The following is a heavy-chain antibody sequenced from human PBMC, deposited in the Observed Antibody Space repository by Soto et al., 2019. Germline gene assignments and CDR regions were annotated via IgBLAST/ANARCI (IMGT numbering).Heavy chain of an antibody. CDR1: GFTFSSYA. CDR2: ISGDGGST. D-gene: IGHD3-10*01. Sequence: EVQLLESGGGLVQPGGSLRLSCAASGFTFSSYAKSWVRQAPGKGLEWVSTISGDGGSTYYADSVKGRFTISRDDSKNTVXXQXNXLXXEDTAVYYCAKDLWFGELSPEDYWGQGTLVTVS. CDR3: AKDLWFGELSPEDY. J-gene: IGHJ4*02. V-gene: IGHV3-23*01.